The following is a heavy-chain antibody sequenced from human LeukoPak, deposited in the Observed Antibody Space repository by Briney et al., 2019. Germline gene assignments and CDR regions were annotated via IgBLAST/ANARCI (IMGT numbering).Heavy chain of an antibody. V-gene: IGHV3-30-3*01. CDR2: ISYDGSNK. CDR3: ARDDPYYDILTGYSDAFDI. Sequence: PGGSLRLSCAASGFTFSSYAMHWVRQAPGKGLEWVAVISYDGSNKYYADSVKGRFTISRDNSKNTLYLQMNSLRSDDTAVYYCARDDPYYDILTGYSDAFDIWGQGTMVTVSS. J-gene: IGHJ3*02. CDR1: GFTFSSYA. D-gene: IGHD3-9*01.